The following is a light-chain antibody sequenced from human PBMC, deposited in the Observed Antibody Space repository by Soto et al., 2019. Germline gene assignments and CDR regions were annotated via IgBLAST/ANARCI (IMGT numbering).Light chain of an antibody. V-gene: IGKV1-39*01. CDR2: ATS. Sequence: DIQMTQSPSSLSASLGDRVTITCRASQNIDNYLNWYQQKPGKAPKLLIYATSTLQSGVPSRFSGSGSGTEFTLTLSSLQAEDFATYFCQESYISPAVSFGGGTKVEIK. J-gene: IGKJ4*01. CDR3: QESYISPAVS. CDR1: QNIDNY.